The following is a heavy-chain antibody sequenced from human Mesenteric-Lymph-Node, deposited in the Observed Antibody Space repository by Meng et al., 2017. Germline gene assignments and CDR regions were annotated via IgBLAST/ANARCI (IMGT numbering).Heavy chain of an antibody. Sequence: ASVKVSCKASGYMFTSYGISWVRQAPGQGLEWMGWISANNGNTNYLQKFQGRVTMTRDTSTSTAYMELRSLRSDDTAVYYCARDPQYYIWWTYRRINDAVDIWGQGTMVTVSS. J-gene: IGHJ3*02. D-gene: IGHD3-16*02. CDR3: ARDPQYYIWWTYRRINDAVDI. V-gene: IGHV1-18*01. CDR2: ISANNGNT. CDR1: GYMFTSYG.